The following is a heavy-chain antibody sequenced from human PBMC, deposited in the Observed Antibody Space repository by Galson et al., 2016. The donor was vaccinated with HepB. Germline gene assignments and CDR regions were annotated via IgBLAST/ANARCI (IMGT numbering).Heavy chain of an antibody. J-gene: IGHJ3*02. CDR3: AREAFTSGWSARWGALDI. CDR1: GYSFTAYF. CDR2: ISPHSGET. Sequence: SVKVSCKASGYSFTAYFVHWVRQAPGQGLEWMGWISPHSGETQCAQRFQGRVTMTRDTSITTVYMDLSSLKSDDTAVYYCAREAFTSGWSARWGALDIWAQGTRVTVSS. V-gene: IGHV1-2*02. D-gene: IGHD6-19*01.